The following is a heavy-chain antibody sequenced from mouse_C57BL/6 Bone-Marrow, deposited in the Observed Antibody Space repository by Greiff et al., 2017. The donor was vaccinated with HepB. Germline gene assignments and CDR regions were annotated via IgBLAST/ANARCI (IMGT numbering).Heavy chain of an antibody. Sequence: EVQLQQSGTVLARPGASVKMSCKTSGYTFTSYWMHWVKQRPGQGLEWIGAIYPGNSDTSYNQKFKGKAKLTAVTSASTAYMELSSLTNEDSAVYYCTRWWLLRDYAMDDWGQGTSVTVSS. CDR2: IYPGNSDT. J-gene: IGHJ4*01. CDR3: TRWWLLRDYAMDD. V-gene: IGHV1-5*01. CDR1: GYTFTSYW. D-gene: IGHD2-3*01.